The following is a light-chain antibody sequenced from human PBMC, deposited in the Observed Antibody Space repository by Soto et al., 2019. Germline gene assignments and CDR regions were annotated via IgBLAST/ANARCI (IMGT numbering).Light chain of an antibody. Sequence: DIQMTQSPSSLSASVGDRVTITCRASQSISSYLNWFQQKPGKAPKLLIYAASSLQSGVPSRFRGSRYGTDFTLTISSLQPEDFATYYCQQSYSTPWTFGQGTKVEIK. CDR3: QQSYSTPWT. CDR1: QSISSY. CDR2: AAS. J-gene: IGKJ1*01. V-gene: IGKV1-39*01.